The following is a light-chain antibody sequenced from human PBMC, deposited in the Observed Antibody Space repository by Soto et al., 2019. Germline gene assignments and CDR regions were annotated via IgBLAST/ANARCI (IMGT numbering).Light chain of an antibody. CDR3: QQYNSYSPT. Sequence: DIQMTQSPSTLSASVGDRVTITCRASQSISSWLAWYQQQPGKAPKLLIYKASSLESWVPSRFSGSGSGTEFTLTISSLQPADFATYYCQQYNSYSPTFGQGTTLEIK. J-gene: IGKJ2*01. CDR2: KAS. V-gene: IGKV1-5*03. CDR1: QSISSW.